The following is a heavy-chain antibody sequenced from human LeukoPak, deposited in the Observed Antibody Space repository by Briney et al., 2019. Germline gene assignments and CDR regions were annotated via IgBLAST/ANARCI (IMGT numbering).Heavy chain of an antibody. D-gene: IGHD3-3*01. Sequence: GGSLRLSCAASGFTFSSYAMSWVRQAPGKGLEWVSAISGSGGSTYYADSVKGRFTISRDNSKNTLYLQTNSLRAEDTAVYYCAKDDGYDFWSGYLFDYWGQGTLVTVSS. CDR2: ISGSGGST. CDR1: GFTFSSYA. CDR3: AKDDGYDFWSGYLFDY. V-gene: IGHV3-23*01. J-gene: IGHJ4*02.